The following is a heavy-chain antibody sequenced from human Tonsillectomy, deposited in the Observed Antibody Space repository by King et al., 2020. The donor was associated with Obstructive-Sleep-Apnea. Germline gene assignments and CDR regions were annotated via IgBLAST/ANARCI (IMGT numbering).Heavy chain of an antibody. Sequence: VQLVESGGGMVQPGRYLRLSCAASGFIFTNFAMHWVRQAPGKGLEWVAVISYDGTDKYYADSVKGRFTISRDSSKNTLYLQMNSLRDEDTAVYYCARDLEYCSGDSCYPGYSYDYWGQGTLVSVSS. CDR2: ISYDGTDK. V-gene: IGHV3-30*04. J-gene: IGHJ4*02. CDR3: ARDLEYCSGDSCYPGYSYDY. CDR1: GFIFTNFA. D-gene: IGHD2-15*01.